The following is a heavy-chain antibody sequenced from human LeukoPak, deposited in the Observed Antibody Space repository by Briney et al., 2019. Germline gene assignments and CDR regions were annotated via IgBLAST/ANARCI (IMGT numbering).Heavy chain of an antibody. J-gene: IGHJ4*02. Sequence: ASVKVSCKASGYPFTTFGITWVRQAPGQGLEWMGWISTYNGNTRYAQKFQGRLTMTTDTPTGTAYMELRSLKSDDTAVYYCAKDRGSSSDYWGQGTLVTVSS. CDR1: GYPFTTFG. V-gene: IGHV1-18*01. CDR2: ISTYNGNT. CDR3: AKDRGSSSDY. D-gene: IGHD6-6*01.